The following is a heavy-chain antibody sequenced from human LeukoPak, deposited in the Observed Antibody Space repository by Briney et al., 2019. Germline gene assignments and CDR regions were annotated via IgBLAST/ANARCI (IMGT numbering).Heavy chain of an antibody. J-gene: IGHJ3*01. D-gene: IGHD3-9*01. Sequence: PSETLSLTCAIYGGSFNGQYRIWIRQSPGMGLEWMGEISPGGSTIYNPSVKGRVSITLDTSKSQYSLRLTSVTAADTAVYYCARNGRYCDTKCSGHAFDLWGQGTVVVVSS. V-gene: IGHV4-34*01. CDR1: GGSFNGQY. CDR3: ARNGRYCDTKCSGHAFDL. CDR2: ISPGGST.